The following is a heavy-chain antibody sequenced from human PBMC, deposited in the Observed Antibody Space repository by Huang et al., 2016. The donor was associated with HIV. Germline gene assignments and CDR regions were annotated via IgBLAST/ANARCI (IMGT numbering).Heavy chain of an antibody. CDR2: IDPGDSDT. J-gene: IGHJ4*02. CDR1: GFSFTNYW. Sequence: EVQLAQSGPEVKKPGESLKISCKGSGFSFTNYWIGWVRQMPGTGLEWMGIIDPGDSDTKYSPSCQGQFTISADKSISTAYLQWSSLKASDTAMYYCVRSTSGYYYRTDYWGQGTLVTVSS. D-gene: IGHD3-22*01. V-gene: IGHV5-51*01. CDR3: VRSTSGYYYRTDY.